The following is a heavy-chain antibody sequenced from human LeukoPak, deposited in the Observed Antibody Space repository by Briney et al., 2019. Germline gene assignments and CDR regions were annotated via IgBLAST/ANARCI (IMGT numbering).Heavy chain of an antibody. V-gene: IGHV4-39*07. Sequence: SETLSLTCTVSGGSISSSSYYWGWIRQPPGKGLEWIGSIYYSGSTYYNPSLKSRVTISVDTSKNQFSLKLSSVTAADTAVYYCARDRVQLWFLGHMDVWGKGTTVTVSS. CDR2: IYYSGST. CDR3: ARDRVQLWFLGHMDV. J-gene: IGHJ6*03. CDR1: GGSISSSSYY. D-gene: IGHD5-18*01.